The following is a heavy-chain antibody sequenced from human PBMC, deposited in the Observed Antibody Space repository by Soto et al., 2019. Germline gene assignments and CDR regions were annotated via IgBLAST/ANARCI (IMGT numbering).Heavy chain of an antibody. Sequence: EVQLVESGGGLVQPGGSLRLSCAASGFTFSSYDMHWVRQATGKGLEWVSAIGTAGDTYYPGSVKGRFTISRENAKNALYLQMNSLRAEDTAVYYCARGHGAGGMDVWGQGTTVTVSS. V-gene: IGHV3-13*01. CDR3: ARGHGAGGMDV. D-gene: IGHD3-10*01. CDR2: IGTAGDT. J-gene: IGHJ6*02. CDR1: GFTFSSYD.